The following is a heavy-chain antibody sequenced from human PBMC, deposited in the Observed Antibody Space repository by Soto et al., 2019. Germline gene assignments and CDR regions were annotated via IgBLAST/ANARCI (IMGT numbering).Heavy chain of an antibody. CDR1: GGSISSSSYY. Sequence: SETLSLTCTVSGGSISSSSYYWGWIRQPPGKGLEWIGSIYYSGSTYYNPSLKSRVTISVDTSKNQFSLKLSSVTAADTAVYYCARLGKLGGGYYFGFDYWGQGTLVTVYS. D-gene: IGHD3-22*01. CDR2: IYYSGST. V-gene: IGHV4-39*01. CDR3: ARLGKLGGGYYFGFDY. J-gene: IGHJ4*02.